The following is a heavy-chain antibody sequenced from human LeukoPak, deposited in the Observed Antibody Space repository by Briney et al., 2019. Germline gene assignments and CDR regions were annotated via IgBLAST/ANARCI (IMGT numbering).Heavy chain of an antibody. J-gene: IGHJ3*02. V-gene: IGHV3-74*01. CDR1: GFTFSSYW. CDR3: AKSLRAAAGTGAFDI. D-gene: IGHD6-13*01. Sequence: GGSLRLSCAASGFTFSSYWMHWVRQVPGKGLVWVARINPGGSSITYADSVKGRFTISRDNAKNTLYLQMNSLRVEDTAVYYCAKSLRAAAGTGAFDIWGQGTMVTVSS. CDR2: INPGGSSI.